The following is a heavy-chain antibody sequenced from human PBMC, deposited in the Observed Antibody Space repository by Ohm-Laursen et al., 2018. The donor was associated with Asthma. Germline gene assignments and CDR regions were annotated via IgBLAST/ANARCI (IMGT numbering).Heavy chain of an antibody. V-gene: IGHV3-7*03. CDR2: IKQDGSEK. D-gene: IGHD4-17*01. J-gene: IGHJ4*02. Sequence: SLRLSCTASGFTFSSYWMSWVRQAPGKGLEWVAKIKQDGSEKNYVDSVKGRFTISRDNAKSSLYLQMNSLTVEDTAVYYCARDPPVTTVTTGEYFDYWGQGTLVTVTS. CDR1: GFTFSSYW. CDR3: ARDPPVTTVTTGEYFDY.